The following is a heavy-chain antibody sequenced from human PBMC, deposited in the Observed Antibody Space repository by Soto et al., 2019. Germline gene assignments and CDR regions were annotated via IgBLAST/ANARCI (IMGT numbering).Heavy chain of an antibody. D-gene: IGHD3-3*01. CDR3: VTSLNYDFWRDGGRHYYFDY. CDR1: VGSISSSYW. V-gene: IGHV4-4*02. CDR2: IYHSGST. J-gene: IGHJ4*02. Sequence: QVQLQESGPGLVTPSGTLSLTCAVSVGSISSSYWWNWVRQPPGKGLEWIGKIYHSGSTNYNPSLKNRVTISVDKSNNQFSLRLSSVTAADTAVYFCVTSLNYDFWRDGGRHYYFDYWGQGTLVTVSS.